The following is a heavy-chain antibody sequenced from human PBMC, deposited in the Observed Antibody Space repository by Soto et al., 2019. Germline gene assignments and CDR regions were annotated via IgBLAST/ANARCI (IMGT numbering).Heavy chain of an antibody. D-gene: IGHD3-3*01. CDR2: IVVGSGNT. V-gene: IGHV1-58*02. Sequence: GASVKVSCKASGFTFTSSAMQWVRQARGQRLEWIGWIVVGSGNTNYAQKFQERVTITRDMSTSTAYMELSSLRSEDTAVYYCAAGSSYDFWSGYYGTSYGMDVWGQGTTATVSS. CDR1: GFTFTSSA. CDR3: AAGSSYDFWSGYYGTSYGMDV. J-gene: IGHJ6*02.